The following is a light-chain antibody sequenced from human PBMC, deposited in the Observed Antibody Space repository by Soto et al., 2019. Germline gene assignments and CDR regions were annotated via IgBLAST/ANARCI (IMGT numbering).Light chain of an antibody. V-gene: IGKV3-15*01. J-gene: IGKJ5*01. CDR3: HQYYNWPP. CDR2: GAS. Sequence: DTVITKSPATFSVSTGEGATLSCRASQYVSINVAWYQQKPGQAPRLLIYGASTRATGVPVRFSGSGSGTEFTLAISSLQSDDSAVYYCHQYYNWPPFGQGTRLEIK. CDR1: QYVSIN.